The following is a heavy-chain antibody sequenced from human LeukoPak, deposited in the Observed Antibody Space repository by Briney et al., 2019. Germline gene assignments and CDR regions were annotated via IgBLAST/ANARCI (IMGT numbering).Heavy chain of an antibody. CDR1: GYSFTSYW. CDR3: AGGFIEIPDYYDSSGYYLFDY. V-gene: IGHV5-51*01. CDR2: IYPGDSDT. J-gene: IGHJ4*02. D-gene: IGHD3-22*01. Sequence: GESLKTSCKGSGYSFTSYWIGWVRQMPGKGLEWMGIIYPGDSDTRYSPSFQGQVTISADKSISTAYLQWSSLKASDTAMYYCAGGFIEIPDYYDSSGYYLFDYWGQGTLVTVSS.